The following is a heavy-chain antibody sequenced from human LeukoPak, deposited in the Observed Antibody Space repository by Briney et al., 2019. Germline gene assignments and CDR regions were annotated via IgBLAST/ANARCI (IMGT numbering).Heavy chain of an antibody. CDR1: GYTFTGYY. V-gene: IGHV1-2*04. D-gene: IGHD6-13*01. J-gene: IGHJ6*02. CDR3: AVPRGAYSSSWSSRWGYGMDV. CDR2: INPNSGGT. Sequence: ASVKVSCKASGYTFTGYYMDWVRQAPGQGLEWMGWINPNSGGTNYAQKFQGWVIMTRDTSISTAYMELSRLSSDDTAVYYCAVPRGAYSSSWSSRWGYGMDVWGQGTTVTVSS.